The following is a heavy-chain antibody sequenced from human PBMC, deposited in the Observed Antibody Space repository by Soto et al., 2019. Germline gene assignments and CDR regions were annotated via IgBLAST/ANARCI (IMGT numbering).Heavy chain of an antibody. CDR1: GDSIRSDKW. D-gene: IGHD6-25*01. J-gene: IGHJ4*02. CDR3: ARGERQQQRDY. Sequence: QVQLQESGPGLVKPSGTLSLTCAVSGDSIRSDKWWSWVRQPPGKGLEWIGEVHHSGNSNYNPSLKSRVIISDDKPKNQFSLNLSSVTDADTAVYYCARGERQQQRDYWGQGTLVTVSS. V-gene: IGHV4-4*02. CDR2: VHHSGNS.